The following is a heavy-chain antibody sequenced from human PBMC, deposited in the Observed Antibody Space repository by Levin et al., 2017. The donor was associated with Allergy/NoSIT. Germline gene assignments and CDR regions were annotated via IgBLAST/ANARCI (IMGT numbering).Heavy chain of an antibody. CDR2: IIPILGIA. Sequence: SVKVSCKASGGTFSSYPISWVRQAPGQGLEWMGRIIPILGIANYAQKFQGRVTITADKSTSTAYMELSSLRSEDTAVYYCARSPGIVVVTALDYWGQGTLVTVSS. CDR3: ARSPGIVVVTALDY. CDR1: GGTFSSYP. D-gene: IGHD2-21*02. V-gene: IGHV1-69*02. J-gene: IGHJ4*02.